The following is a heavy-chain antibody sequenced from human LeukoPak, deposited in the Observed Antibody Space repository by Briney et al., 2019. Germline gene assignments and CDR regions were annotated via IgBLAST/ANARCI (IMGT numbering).Heavy chain of an antibody. CDR3: VRQFAS. CDR2: VSGSGSTV. V-gene: IGHV3-48*01. J-gene: IGHJ4*02. CDR1: GFTFGDHI. Sequence: GGSLRLSCAASGFTFGDHIMNWVRQLPGKRLEWVAYVSGSGSTVYYADSVKGRFTVSRDNGKSLLYLQMNSLRVEDTALYYCVRQFASWGQGTLVTVSS.